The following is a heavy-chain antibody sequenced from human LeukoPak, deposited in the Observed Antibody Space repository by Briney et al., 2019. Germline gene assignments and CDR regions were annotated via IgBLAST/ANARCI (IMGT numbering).Heavy chain of an antibody. V-gene: IGHV3-53*01. J-gene: IGHJ4*02. Sequence: GGSLRLSCTVSGLTVSSNSMSWVRQARGKGLEWVSFIYSDNTHYSDSVKGRFTISRDNSKNTLYLQMNSLRAEDTAVYYCARRAGAYSHPYDYWGQGTLVTVSS. CDR3: ARRAGAYSHPYDY. CDR2: IYSDNT. CDR1: GLTVSSNS. D-gene: IGHD4/OR15-4a*01.